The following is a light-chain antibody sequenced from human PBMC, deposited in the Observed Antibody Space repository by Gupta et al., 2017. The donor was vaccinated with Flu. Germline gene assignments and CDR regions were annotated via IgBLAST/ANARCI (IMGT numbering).Light chain of an antibody. CDR2: AAS. CDR1: QSIARY. J-gene: IGKJ1*01. CDR3: QQPYTTPWT. Sequence: PSSLSASVGDRVSITCRASQSIARYLNWYQQKPGKAPKLLIYAASTLHSGVPSRFSGSGSETEFTLTINGLQPEDFATYYCQQPYTTPWTFGQGTKVEIK. V-gene: IGKV1-39*01.